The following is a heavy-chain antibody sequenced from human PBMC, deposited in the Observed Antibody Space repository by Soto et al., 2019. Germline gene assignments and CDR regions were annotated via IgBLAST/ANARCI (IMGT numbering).Heavy chain of an antibody. CDR1: GFTVSSKY. CDR3: ARDDVLCDGGRCYGVPLDV. J-gene: IGHJ6*04. CDR2: IQSGGPT. D-gene: IGHD2-15*01. V-gene: IGHV3-66*01. Sequence: CAASGFTVSSKYMSWVRQAPGKGLEWVSLIQSGGPTYYADSVKGRFTISRDTSENTVHLPMDSLRAEATAVYYCARDDVLCDGGRCYGVPLDVWGKAITVTVSS.